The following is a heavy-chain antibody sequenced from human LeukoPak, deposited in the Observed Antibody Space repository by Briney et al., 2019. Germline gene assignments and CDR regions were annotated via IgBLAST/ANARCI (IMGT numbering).Heavy chain of an antibody. D-gene: IGHD3-9*01. Sequence: PSETLSLTCTVSGGSISSYYWSWIRQPPGKGLEWIGYMYYTGSTNYNPSLKSRVTISADTSKNQFSLKLSSVTAADTAVYYCAREERNYDILTGYSKTYFFGYWGQGTLVTVSS. CDR2: MYYTGST. CDR3: AREERNYDILTGYSKTYFFGY. V-gene: IGHV4-59*01. CDR1: GGSISSYY. J-gene: IGHJ4*02.